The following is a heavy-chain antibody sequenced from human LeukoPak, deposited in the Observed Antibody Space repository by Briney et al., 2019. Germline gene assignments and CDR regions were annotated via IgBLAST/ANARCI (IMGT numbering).Heavy chain of an antibody. CDR1: GGSFSGYY. V-gene: IGHV4-34*01. CDR3: ARFRGGSLSS. J-gene: IGHJ4*02. CDR2: INHSGST. Sequence: SETLSLTCAVYGGSFSGYYWSWIRQPPGKGLEWIGEINHSGSTNYNPSLKSRVTISVDTSKNQFSLKLSSVTAADTAVYYCARFRGGSLSSWGQGTLVTVSS. D-gene: IGHD2-15*01.